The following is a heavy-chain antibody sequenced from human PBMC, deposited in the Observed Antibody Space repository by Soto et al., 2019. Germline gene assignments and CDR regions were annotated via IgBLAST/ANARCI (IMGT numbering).Heavy chain of an antibody. CDR3: ARSEMTYNWND. CDR2: ISGSGEMT. CDR1: GFTFRGYA. Sequence: LXLSFASSGFTFRGYAMSWVRQAPGKGLEWVSSISGSGEMTHYAESVKGRFTISRDNSKNTLYLQMESLRAEDTALYYCARSEMTYNWNDWGQGTLVTVYS. D-gene: IGHD1-1*01. V-gene: IGHV3-23*01. J-gene: IGHJ4*02.